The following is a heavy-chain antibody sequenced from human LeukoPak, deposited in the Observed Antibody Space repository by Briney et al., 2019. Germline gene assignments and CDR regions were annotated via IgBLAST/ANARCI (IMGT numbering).Heavy chain of an antibody. CDR3: AKSLLTTATGTGRAFDI. V-gene: IGHV3-23*01. CDR2: ISGSGGST. Sequence: PGGSLRLSCAASGFTFSSYAMSWVRQAPGKGLEWVSVISGSGGSTYYADSVKGRFTISRDNSKNTLYLQMNSLRAEDTAVYYCAKSLLTTATGTGRAFDIWGQGTMVTVSA. J-gene: IGHJ3*02. D-gene: IGHD1-1*01. CDR1: GFTFSSYA.